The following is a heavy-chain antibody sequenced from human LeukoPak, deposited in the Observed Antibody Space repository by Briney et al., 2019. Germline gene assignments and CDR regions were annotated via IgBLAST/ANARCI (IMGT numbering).Heavy chain of an antibody. CDR1: GYTLTELS. J-gene: IGHJ4*02. CDR2: FDPEDGET. Sequence: RRASVKVSCKVSGYTLTELSMHWVRQAPGKGLEWMGGFDPEDGETIYAQKFQGRVTMTEDTSTDIAYMELSSLRSEDTAVYYCASYIVGARGFDSWGQGTLVTVSS. D-gene: IGHD1-26*01. V-gene: IGHV1-24*01. CDR3: ASYIVGARGFDS.